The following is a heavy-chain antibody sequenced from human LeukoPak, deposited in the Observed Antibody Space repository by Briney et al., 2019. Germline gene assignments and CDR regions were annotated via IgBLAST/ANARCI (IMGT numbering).Heavy chain of an antibody. CDR3: AKPLRYFDWLADY. J-gene: IGHJ4*02. CDR1: GFTFSSYA. Sequence: GGSLRLSCAASGFTFSSYAMSWVRQAPGKGLEWVSAISGSGGSTYYADSVKGRFTISRDNSKNTLYLQMNSLRAGDTAVYYCAKPLRYFDWLADYWGQGTLVTVSS. D-gene: IGHD3-9*01. V-gene: IGHV3-23*01. CDR2: ISGSGGST.